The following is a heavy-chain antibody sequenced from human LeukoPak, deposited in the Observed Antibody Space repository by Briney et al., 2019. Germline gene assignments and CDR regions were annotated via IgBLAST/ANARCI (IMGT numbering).Heavy chain of an antibody. V-gene: IGHV4-59*08. J-gene: IGHJ4*02. CDR1: GGSISSYY. D-gene: IGHD2-15*01. CDR2: ISNSGST. Sequence: SETLSLTCTVSGGSISSYYWSWIRQPPGKGLEWIGYISNSGSTNYNPSLKSRVTISVGTSKKQFSLKLSSVTAADTAVYYCARHGRYLDNWGQGTLVTVSS. CDR3: ARHGRYLDN.